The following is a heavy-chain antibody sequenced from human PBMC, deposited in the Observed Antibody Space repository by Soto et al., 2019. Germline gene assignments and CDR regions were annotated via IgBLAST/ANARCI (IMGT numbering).Heavy chain of an antibody. V-gene: IGHV4-61*01. CDR3: ARMGVQAAAGINDAFDI. Sequence: SETLSLTCTVSGGSVSSGSYYWSWIRQPPGKGLEWIGYIYYSGSTNYNPSLKSRVTISVDTSKNQFSLKLSSVTAADTAVYYCARMGVQAAAGINDAFDIWGQGTMVTVSS. D-gene: IGHD6-13*01. J-gene: IGHJ3*02. CDR2: IYYSGST. CDR1: GGSVSSGSYY.